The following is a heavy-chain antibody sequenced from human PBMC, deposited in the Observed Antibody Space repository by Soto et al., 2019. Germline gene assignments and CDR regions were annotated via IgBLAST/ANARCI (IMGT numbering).Heavy chain of an antibody. V-gene: IGHV3-66*01. Sequence: VQLVESGGGVVQPGRSLRLSCAASGFTFSSNYMSWVRQAPGKGLEWVSVIYSGGSTYYADSVKGRFTISRDNSKNTLYLQMNSLRAEDTAVYYCARDFWHYGMDVWGQGTTVTVSS. D-gene: IGHD3-3*01. CDR2: IYSGGST. CDR1: GFTFSSNY. J-gene: IGHJ6*02. CDR3: ARDFWHYGMDV.